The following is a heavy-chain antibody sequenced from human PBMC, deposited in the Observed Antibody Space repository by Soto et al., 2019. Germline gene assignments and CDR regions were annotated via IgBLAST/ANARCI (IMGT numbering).Heavy chain of an antibody. CDR3: ARDHERGHMDV. V-gene: IGHV3-30-3*01. J-gene: IGHJ6*02. Sequence: GGSLRLSCAASGFTFSSYAMHWVRQAPGKGLEWVAVISYDGSNKYYADSVKGRFTISRDNSKNTLYLQMNSLRAEDTAVYYCARDHERGHMDVWGQGTTVTVSS. CDR2: ISYDGSNK. CDR1: GFTFSSYA.